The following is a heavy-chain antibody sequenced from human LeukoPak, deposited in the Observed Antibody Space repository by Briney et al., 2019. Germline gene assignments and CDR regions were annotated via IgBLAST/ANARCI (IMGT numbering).Heavy chain of an antibody. CDR1: GFTFSNYA. D-gene: IGHD2-2*01. CDR3: AKYDLSSSWTRTGFEY. J-gene: IGHJ4*02. Sequence: SGGFLRLSCAASGFTFSNYAMSWVRQAPGKGLEKISSISGSGDSTFHADSVKGRFTISRDNSKNTLYLHMNNLRVEDTAVYYCAKYDLSSSWTRTGFEYWGQGTLVTVSS. CDR2: ISGSGDST. V-gene: IGHV3-23*01.